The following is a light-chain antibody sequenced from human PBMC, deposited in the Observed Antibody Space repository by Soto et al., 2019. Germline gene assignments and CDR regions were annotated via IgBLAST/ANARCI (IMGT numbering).Light chain of an antibody. CDR3: QQSYTAPLT. Sequence: DIQMTQSPSSLSASVGARVTIACRTSQSISTYLNWYQQKPGKAPNLLIYAASTLQIGVPSRFSGSGSGTDFNLTIRSLQPEDFATYYCQQSYTAPLTFGGGTKVEIK. J-gene: IGKJ4*01. CDR2: AAS. CDR1: QSISTY. V-gene: IGKV1-39*01.